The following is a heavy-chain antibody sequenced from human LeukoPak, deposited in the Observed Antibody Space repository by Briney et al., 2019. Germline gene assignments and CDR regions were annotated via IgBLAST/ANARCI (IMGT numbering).Heavy chain of an antibody. CDR2: IYYAGNT. V-gene: IGHV4-38-2*02. CDR3: LRAPPPG. J-gene: IGHJ4*02. CDR1: GYSISSGYY. Sequence: PSETLSLTCTVSGYSISSGYYWGWIRQPPGKGLEWIGNIYYAGNTYYNPSLKSRVTISVDTSKNQFSLKLSSVTAADTAADYCLRAPPPGGGQGTLVTVSS.